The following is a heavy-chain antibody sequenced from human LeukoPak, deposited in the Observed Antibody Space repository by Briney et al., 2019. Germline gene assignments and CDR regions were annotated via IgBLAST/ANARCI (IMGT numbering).Heavy chain of an antibody. V-gene: IGHV3-7*01. CDR2: IKQDGSEK. J-gene: IGHJ6*03. Sequence: PGGSLRLSCAASGFTFSSYWMSWVRQAPGKGLEWVANIKQDGSEKYYVDSVKGRFTISRDNAKNSLYLQMNSLRAEDTAVYYCARSVGGCSGGSCSYYYYMDVWGKGTTVTVSS. CDR1: GFTFSSYW. D-gene: IGHD2-15*01. CDR3: ARSVGGCSGGSCSYYYYMDV.